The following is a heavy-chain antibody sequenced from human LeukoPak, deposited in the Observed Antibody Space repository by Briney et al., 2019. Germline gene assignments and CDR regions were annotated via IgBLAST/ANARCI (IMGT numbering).Heavy chain of an antibody. Sequence: PSETLSLTCTVSGGSISSGGYYWSWIRQRPGKGLEWIGYIYHSGSTYYNPSLKSRVTISVDRSKNQFSLKLSSVTAADTAVYYCARDNSSGFDYWGQGTLVTVSS. V-gene: IGHV4-30-2*01. CDR2: IYHSGST. J-gene: IGHJ4*02. CDR1: GGSISSGGYY. D-gene: IGHD6-19*01. CDR3: ARDNSSGFDY.